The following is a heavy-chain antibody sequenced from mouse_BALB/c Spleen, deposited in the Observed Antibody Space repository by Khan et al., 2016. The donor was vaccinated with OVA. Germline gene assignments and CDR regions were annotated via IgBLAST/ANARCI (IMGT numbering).Heavy chain of an antibody. V-gene: IGHV14-3*02. J-gene: IGHJ2*01. CDR2: IDPANGHT. CDR1: GFNIKDTY. Sequence: VQLKQSGAELVKPGASVKLSCTASGFNIKDTYMHWVQQRPDQGLEWIGRIDPANGHTNYDPQFPGKAHITADTSSNPAYLQLSSLTSEDTAVYYWARINAWGQGTTLTGSS. CDR3: ARINA.